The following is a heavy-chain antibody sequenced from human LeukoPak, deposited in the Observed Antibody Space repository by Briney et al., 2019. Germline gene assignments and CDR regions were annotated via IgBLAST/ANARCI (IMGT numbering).Heavy chain of an antibody. Sequence: PSETLSLTCAVYGGSFSGYYWSWIRQPPGKGLEWIGHIYYSGSTNYNPSLKSRVTISVDTSKNQFSLKLSSVTAADAAVYYCARSRGYSYDWYFDLWGRGTLVTVSS. V-gene: IGHV4-59*08. CDR1: GGSFSGYY. CDR2: IYYSGST. J-gene: IGHJ2*01. CDR3: ARSRGYSYDWYFDL. D-gene: IGHD5-18*01.